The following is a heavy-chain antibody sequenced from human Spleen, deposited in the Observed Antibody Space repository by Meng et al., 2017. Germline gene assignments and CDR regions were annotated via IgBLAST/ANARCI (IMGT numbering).Heavy chain of an antibody. CDR2: IKSNSDGGTT. CDR1: GFSFTDAW. D-gene: IGHD6-13*01. V-gene: IGHV3-15*01. Sequence: GESLKISCVASGFSFTDAWMSWVRQAPGKGLEWVGRIKSNSDGGTTDNAATVKGRFTISRDDSKNTLYLQLDSLITEDTAVYFCATGAAAADHWGHGTLVTVSS. J-gene: IGHJ4*01. CDR3: ATGAAAADH.